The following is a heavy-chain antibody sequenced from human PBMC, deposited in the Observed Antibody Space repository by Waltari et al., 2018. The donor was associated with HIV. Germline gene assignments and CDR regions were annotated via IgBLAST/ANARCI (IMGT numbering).Heavy chain of an antibody. CDR2: IYHSGTT. J-gene: IGHJ4*02. V-gene: IGHV4-4*02. Sequence: QVQLQESGPGLVKPSGTLSLTCAVSGGSFSGGNWWTWVRQPPGKGLEWIGEIYHSGTTNYNPSLKTRVTISLDKSKNQFSLKLSSVTAADTAVYYCAINGGSSNFDYWGQGTLVTVSS. D-gene: IGHD2-15*01. CDR3: AINGGSSNFDY. CDR1: GGSFSGGNW.